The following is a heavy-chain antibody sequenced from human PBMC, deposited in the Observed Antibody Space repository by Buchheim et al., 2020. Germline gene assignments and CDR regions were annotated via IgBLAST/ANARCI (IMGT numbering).Heavy chain of an antibody. J-gene: IGHJ6*02. D-gene: IGHD2-2*01. CDR1: GGSISSGGYY. CDR3: ARAGYCSSTSCHPYYYYGTDV. CDR2: IYYSGST. Sequence: QVQLQESGPGLVKPSQTLSLTCTVSGGSISSGGYYWSWIRQHPGKGLEWIGYIYYSGSTYYNPSLKSRVTISVDTPKNQLSLKLSSVTAADTAVYYCARAGYCSSTSCHPYYYYGTDVWGQGTT. V-gene: IGHV4-31*03.